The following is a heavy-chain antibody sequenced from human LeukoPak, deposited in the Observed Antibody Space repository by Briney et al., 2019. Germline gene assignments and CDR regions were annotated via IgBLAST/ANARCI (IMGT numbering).Heavy chain of an antibody. Sequence: PSETLSLTCAVSGGSFSGYYWSWLRQPPGKGLEWIGEINHSGSTNYNPSLKSRVTISVGTSKNQFSLKLSSVTAADTAVYYCARVGVTTPYYWGQGTLVTVSS. CDR1: GGSFSGYY. CDR2: INHSGST. V-gene: IGHV4-34*01. J-gene: IGHJ4*02. D-gene: IGHD4-17*01. CDR3: ARVGVTTPYY.